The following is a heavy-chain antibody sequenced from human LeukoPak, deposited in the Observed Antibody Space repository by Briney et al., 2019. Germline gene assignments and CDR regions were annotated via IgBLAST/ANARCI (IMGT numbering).Heavy chain of an antibody. J-gene: IGHJ6*03. CDR2: INWNGGST. V-gene: IGHV3-20*04. CDR1: GFTFDDYG. Sequence: GGSLRLSCAASGFTFDDYGMSWVRQAPGKGLEWASGINWNGGSTGYADSVRGRFAISRDNAQNSLYLQMNSLRAEDTAMYFCARVGSSTYFYYYMDVWGKGTTVTVSS. CDR3: ARVGSSTYFYYYMDV. D-gene: IGHD6-13*01.